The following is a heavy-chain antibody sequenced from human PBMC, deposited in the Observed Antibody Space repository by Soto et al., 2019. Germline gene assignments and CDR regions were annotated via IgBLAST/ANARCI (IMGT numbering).Heavy chain of an antibody. D-gene: IGHD2-15*01. J-gene: IGHJ6*02. CDR2: IIPIFGTA. CDR3: ARSQGGSSSLDIYYYYYYGMDV. CDR1: GGTFSSYA. Sequence: QVQLVQSGAEVKKHGSSGKVSCKAPGGTFSSYAISWVRQAPGQGLEWMGGIIPIFGTAKYAQKFQGRVTITADESTGTGYMELSSLRSEDTAVYYCARSQGGSSSLDIYYYYYYGMDVWGQGTTFTVSS. V-gene: IGHV1-69*01.